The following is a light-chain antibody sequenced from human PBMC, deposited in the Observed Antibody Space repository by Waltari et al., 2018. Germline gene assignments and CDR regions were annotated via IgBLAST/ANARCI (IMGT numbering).Light chain of an antibody. CDR1: TSDCGGYNY. J-gene: IGLJ3*02. CDR3: SSFTSSSTWV. Sequence: SALTQPASVSESPGQSITISCTGTTSDCGGYNYGLWYQQHPGNAPKLMIYDVNNRPSGVSNRFSGSKSGNTASLTISGLQAEDEADYYCSSFTSSSTWVFGGGTKLTVL. V-gene: IGLV2-14*03. CDR2: DVN.